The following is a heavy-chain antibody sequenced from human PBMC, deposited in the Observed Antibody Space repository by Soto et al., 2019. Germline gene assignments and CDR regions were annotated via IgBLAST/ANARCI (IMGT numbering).Heavy chain of an antibody. CDR1: GGSISGYY. D-gene: IGHD3-10*01. J-gene: IGHJ3*02. CDR3: ARPSYYYGSGSLAFDI. V-gene: IGHV4-59*08. CDR2: VYYTGST. Sequence: QVQLQESGPGLVKPSETLSLTCTVSGGSISGYYWSWIRQPPGRGLEWIGYVYYTGSTNYNPSLKSRVTILVDTSKNQFSLRLTSVTAADTALYYCARPSYYYGSGSLAFDIWGQGTMVTVSS.